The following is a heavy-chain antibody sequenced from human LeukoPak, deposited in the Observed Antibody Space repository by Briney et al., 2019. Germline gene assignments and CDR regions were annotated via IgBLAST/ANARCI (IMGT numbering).Heavy chain of an antibody. D-gene: IGHD2-2*01. CDR3: SRGRTSSQI. J-gene: IGHJ4*02. CDR2: IRSKAYGGTT. V-gene: IGHV3-49*04. Sequence: GGSLGLSCTASGFTFGDYAMTWVRQAPGKGLEWVGFIRSKAYGGTTEYAASVKGRFSISRDDSKSIAYLQMNSLKTEDTAVYYCSRGRTSSQIWGQGTLVTVSS. CDR1: GFTFGDYA.